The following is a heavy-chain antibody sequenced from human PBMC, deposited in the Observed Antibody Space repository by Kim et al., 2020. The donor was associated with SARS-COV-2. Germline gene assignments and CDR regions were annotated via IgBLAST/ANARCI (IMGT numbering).Heavy chain of an antibody. Sequence: ASVKVSCKASGYTFTSYYMHWVRQAPGQGLEWMGIINPSGGSTSYAQKFQGRVTMTRDTSTSTVYMELSSLRSEDTAVYYCARDYGGTAVAGKGGHFDYWGQGTLVTVSS. CDR1: GYTFTSYY. J-gene: IGHJ4*02. V-gene: IGHV1-46*01. D-gene: IGHD6-19*01. CDR3: ARDYGGTAVAGKGGHFDY. CDR2: INPSGGST.